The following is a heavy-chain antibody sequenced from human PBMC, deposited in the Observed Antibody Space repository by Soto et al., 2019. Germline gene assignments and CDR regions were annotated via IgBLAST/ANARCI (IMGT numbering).Heavy chain of an antibody. CDR3: ASTAAEDSPHPHDVYYYYGMDV. D-gene: IGHD6-13*01. J-gene: IGHJ6*02. CDR1: GGTFSSYA. V-gene: IGHV1-69*13. CDR2: IIPIFGTA. Sequence: GASVKVSCKASGGTFSSYAISWVRQAPGQGLEWMGGIIPIFGTANYAQKFQGRVTITADESTSTAYMELSSLRSEDTAVYYCASTAAEDSPHPHDVYYYYGMDVWGQGTTVTVSS.